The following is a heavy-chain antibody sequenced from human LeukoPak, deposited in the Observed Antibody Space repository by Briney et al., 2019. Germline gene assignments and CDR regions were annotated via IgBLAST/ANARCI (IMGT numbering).Heavy chain of an antibody. D-gene: IGHD3-9*01. CDR2: IYYSGST. J-gene: IGHJ4*02. CDR3: ARGLRYFDEGFDF. Sequence: PSETLSLTCTVSGGSISSSSYYWGWIRQPPGKGLEWIGSIYYSGSTYYNPSLKSRVTISVDTSKNQFSLKLTSVAAADTAVYYCARGLRYFDEGFDFWGQGTQVTVSS. V-gene: IGHV4-39*01. CDR1: GGSISSSSYY.